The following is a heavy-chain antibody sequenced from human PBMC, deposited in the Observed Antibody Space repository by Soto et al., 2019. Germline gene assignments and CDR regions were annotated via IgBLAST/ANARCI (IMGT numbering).Heavy chain of an antibody. CDR2: AYYSVTT. CDR3: ARGVAPAGFDY. J-gene: IGHJ4*02. D-gene: IGHD2-2*01. CDR1: GGSIRNFY. Sequence: QVQLQESGPGLVKPSETLSLTCTVSGGSIRNFYWSWIRQPPGKGLECLGYAYYSVTTNYNPSLKSRVTISLDTSKNHFSLKLSSVTAADTAVYYCARGVAPAGFDYWGQGTLVTVSP. V-gene: IGHV4-59*01.